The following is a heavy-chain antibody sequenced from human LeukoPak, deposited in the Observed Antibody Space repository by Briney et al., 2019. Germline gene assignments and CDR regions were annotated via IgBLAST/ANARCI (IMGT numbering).Heavy chain of an antibody. D-gene: IGHD3-10*01. CDR2: IIPIFGTA. J-gene: IGHJ4*02. Sequence: SVKVSCKASGGTFSSYAISWVRQAPGQGLEWMGGIIPIFGTANYAQKFQGRVTITADESTSTAYMELSSLRSEDTAVYYCARSPPMVRGVIPHSTFDYWGQGTLVTVSS. CDR3: ARSPPMVRGVIPHSTFDY. CDR1: GGTFSSYA. V-gene: IGHV1-69*13.